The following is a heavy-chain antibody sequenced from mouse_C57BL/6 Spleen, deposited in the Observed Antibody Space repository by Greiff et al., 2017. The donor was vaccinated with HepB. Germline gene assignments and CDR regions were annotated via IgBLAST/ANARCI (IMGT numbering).Heavy chain of an antibody. D-gene: IGHD2-5*01. CDR2: IDPSDSYT. J-gene: IGHJ2*01. Sequence: QVQLQQPGAELVKPGASVKLSCKASGYTFTSYWMQWVKQRPGQGLEWIGEIDPSDSYTNYNQKFKGKATLTVDTSSSTAYMQLSSLTSEDSAVYYCAGSNYENIDYWGQGTTLTVSS. CDR3: AGSNYENIDY. CDR1: GYTFTSYW. V-gene: IGHV1-50*01.